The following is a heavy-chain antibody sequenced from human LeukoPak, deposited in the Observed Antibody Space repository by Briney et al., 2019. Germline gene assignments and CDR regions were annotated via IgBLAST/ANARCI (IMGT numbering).Heavy chain of an antibody. CDR3: ARASSSGYRGADF. Sequence: PGGSLRLSCAASGFTFSSYWMNWARQAPGKGLEWVANIKQDGSEKYYVDSVKGRFTISRDNAKNSLYLQMNSLRAEDTAVYYCARASSSGYRGADFWGQGTLVTVSS. J-gene: IGHJ4*02. D-gene: IGHD3-22*01. V-gene: IGHV3-7*01. CDR2: IKQDGSEK. CDR1: GFTFSSYW.